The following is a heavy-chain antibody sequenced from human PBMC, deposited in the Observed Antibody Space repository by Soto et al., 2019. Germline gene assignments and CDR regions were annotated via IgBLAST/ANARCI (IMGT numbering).Heavy chain of an antibody. Sequence: QITLEESGPPLVKPTQTLTLTCTFSGFSLSTSGVGVGWIRQAPGKALEWLAVIHWNDDKHYSPSLKTRLTITKDTSKIQVVVTMTDMDPVDKAINDCVRRRFEYGFDVWGQGSTVTVSS. J-gene: IGHJ6*02. V-gene: IGHV2-5*01. CDR2: IHWNDDK. CDR3: VRRRFEYGFDV. D-gene: IGHD3-10*01. CDR1: GFSLSTSGVG.